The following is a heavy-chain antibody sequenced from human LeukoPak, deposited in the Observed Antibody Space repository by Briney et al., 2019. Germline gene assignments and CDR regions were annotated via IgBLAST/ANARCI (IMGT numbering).Heavy chain of an antibody. CDR2: MNPNSGNT. J-gene: IGHJ4*02. CDR3: ATSSSSSFFVY. D-gene: IGHD6-6*01. Sequence: ASVKVSCKASGYTFTSYDINWVRQATGQGLEWMGWMNPNSGNTGYAQKFQGRVTMTRNSSITTAYMELSSLRSEDTAVYYCATSSSSSFFVYWGQGTLVTVSS. V-gene: IGHV1-8*01. CDR1: GYTFTSYD.